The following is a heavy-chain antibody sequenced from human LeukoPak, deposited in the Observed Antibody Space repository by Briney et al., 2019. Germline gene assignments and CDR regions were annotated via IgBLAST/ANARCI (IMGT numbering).Heavy chain of an antibody. CDR2: FDPEDGET. CDR1: GYTFTNYY. V-gene: IGHV1-24*01. J-gene: IGHJ3*02. CDR3: ATARIVGATTGAFDI. D-gene: IGHD1-26*01. Sequence: ASVKVSCKSSGYTFTNYYMHWVRQAPGKGLEWMGGFDPEDGETIYAQKFQGRVTMTEDTSTDTAYMELSSLRSEDTAVYYCATARIVGATTGAFDIWGQGIMVTVSS.